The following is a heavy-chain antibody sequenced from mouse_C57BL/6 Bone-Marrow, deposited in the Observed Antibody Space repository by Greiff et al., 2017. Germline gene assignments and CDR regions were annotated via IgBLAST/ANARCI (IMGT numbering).Heavy chain of an antibody. CDR2: LSYSGST. V-gene: IGHV3-8*01. D-gene: IGHD2-5*01. J-gene: IGHJ4*01. CDR3: ARTYYSNPYAMDY. Sequence: EVKLMESGPGLAKPSQTLSLTCSVTGYSITSDYWNWIRKFPGDKLEYIGYLSYSGSTYYNPSLKSRISITRDTSKNQYYLQLNSVTTEDTATYYCARTYYSNPYAMDYWGQGTSVTVSS. CDR1: GYSITSDY.